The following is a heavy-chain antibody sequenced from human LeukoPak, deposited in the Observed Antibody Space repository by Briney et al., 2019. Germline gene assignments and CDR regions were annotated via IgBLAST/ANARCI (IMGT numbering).Heavy chain of an antibody. CDR1: GFTLFTYW. D-gene: IGHD4-23*01. J-gene: IGHJ4*02. Sequence: PGGSLRLSCAASGFTLFTYWMSWVRQAPGKGLEWVANIKQDGSAKYYVDSVAGRFTISRDNAKNSLYLQMNTLRGEDTAVYYRARVANVGGNYPDYWGQGTLVTASS. CDR2: IKQDGSAK. CDR3: ARVANVGGNYPDY. V-gene: IGHV3-7*01.